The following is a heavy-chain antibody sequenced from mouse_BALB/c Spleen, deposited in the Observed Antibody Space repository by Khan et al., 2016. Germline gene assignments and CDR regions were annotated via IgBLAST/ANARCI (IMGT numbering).Heavy chain of an antibody. CDR1: GYSFTSYW. Sequence: VQLKQSGTVLARPGASVKMSCKASGYSFTSYWMHWVKQRPGQGLEWIGGIYPGNSDTSYNQKFKGKAKLTAVTSASTAYMEFSSLTNEDAAVYYCTRDRDWYFDVWGAGTTVTVSS. CDR2: IYPGNSDT. J-gene: IGHJ1*01. CDR3: TRDRDWYFDV. V-gene: IGHV1-5*01.